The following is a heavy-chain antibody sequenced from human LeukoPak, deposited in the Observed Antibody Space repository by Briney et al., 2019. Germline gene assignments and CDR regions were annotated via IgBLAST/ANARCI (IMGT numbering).Heavy chain of an antibody. CDR3: ARVHLRGYNWNHDY. CDR1: GGSISSYY. V-gene: IGHV4-59*01. J-gene: IGHJ4*02. D-gene: IGHD1-20*01. Sequence: PSETLSLTCTVSGGSISSYYWSWIRQPPGKGLEWIGYIYYIGSTNQNPSLKSRVTIPLDTSKNQFSLKLSSVTAADTAVYYCARVHLRGYNWNHDYWGQGTLVTVSS. CDR2: IYYIGST.